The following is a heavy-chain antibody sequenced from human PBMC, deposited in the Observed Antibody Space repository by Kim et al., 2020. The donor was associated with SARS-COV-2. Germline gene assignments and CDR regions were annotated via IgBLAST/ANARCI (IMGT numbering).Heavy chain of an antibody. Sequence: SETLSLTCTVSGGSISSGGYYWSWIRQHPGKGLEWIGYIYYSGSTYYNPSLKSRVTISVDTSKNQFSLKLSSVTAADTAVYYCARNARHYDILTGYTLYYYMDVWGKGTTVTVSS. CDR2: IYYSGST. D-gene: IGHD3-9*01. CDR1: GGSISSGGYY. CDR3: ARNARHYDILTGYTLYYYMDV. V-gene: IGHV4-31*03. J-gene: IGHJ6*03.